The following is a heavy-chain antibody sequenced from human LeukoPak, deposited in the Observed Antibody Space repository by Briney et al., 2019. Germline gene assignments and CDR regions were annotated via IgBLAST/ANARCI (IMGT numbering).Heavy chain of an antibody. CDR3: ARGVTVAFDY. CDR2: IYYSGST. CDR1: GGSISSGGYY. J-gene: IGHJ4*02. D-gene: IGHD4-23*01. V-gene: IGHV4-31*03. Sequence: PSQTLSLTCTVSGGSISSGGYYWSWIRQHPGKGPEWIGYIYYSGSTYYNPSLKSRVTISVDTSKNQFSLKLSSVTAADTAVYYCARGVTVAFDYWGQRTLVTVSS.